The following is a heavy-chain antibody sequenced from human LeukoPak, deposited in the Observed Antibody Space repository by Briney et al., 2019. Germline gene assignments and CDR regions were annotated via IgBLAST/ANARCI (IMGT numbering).Heavy chain of an antibody. V-gene: IGHV4-34*01. CDR1: GGSFSGYY. J-gene: IGHJ6*02. CDR2: INHSGST. Sequence: SETPSLTCAVYGGSFSGYYWSWIRQPPGKGLEWIGEINHSGSTNYNPSLKSRVTISVDTSKNQFSLKLSSVTAADTAVYYCARGVYCSSTSCYRGYYYYGMDVWGQGTTVTVSS. CDR3: ARGVYCSSTSCYRGYYYYGMDV. D-gene: IGHD2-2*01.